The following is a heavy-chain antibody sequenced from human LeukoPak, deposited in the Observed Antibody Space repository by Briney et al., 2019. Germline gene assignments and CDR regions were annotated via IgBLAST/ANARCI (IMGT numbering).Heavy chain of an antibody. J-gene: IGHJ4*01. CDR3: AKGIYSSGWSYFDY. Sequence: PGGSLRLSCAASGFTFRNSAMSWVRQAPGKGLEWVSTLSGSGITTYYAGSVKGRFTISRDNSKNTLYLQMNSLRAEDTAVYYCAKGIYSSGWSYFDYWGHGTLVTVSS. D-gene: IGHD6-19*01. CDR1: GFTFRNSA. V-gene: IGHV3-23*01. CDR2: LSGSGITT.